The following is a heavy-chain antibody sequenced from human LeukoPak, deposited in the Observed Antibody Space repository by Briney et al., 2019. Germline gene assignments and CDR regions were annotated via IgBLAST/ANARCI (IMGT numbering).Heavy chain of an antibody. V-gene: IGHV4-30-4*08. J-gene: IGHJ4*02. CDR3: AREGGASGEVDY. CDR1: GGSISSGDYY. Sequence: SQTLSLTCTVSGGSISSGDYYWSWIRQPPGKGLEWIGYIYYSGSTYYNPSLKSRVTIPVDTSKNKFSLKLSSVTAADTAVYYCAREGGASGEVDYWGRGTLVTVSS. D-gene: IGHD1-26*01. CDR2: IYYSGST.